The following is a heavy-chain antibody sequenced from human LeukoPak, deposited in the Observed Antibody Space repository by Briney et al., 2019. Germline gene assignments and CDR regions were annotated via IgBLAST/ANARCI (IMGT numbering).Heavy chain of an antibody. CDR2: IYHSGST. J-gene: IGHJ5*02. CDR3: ATTTGNIVRWFDP. V-gene: IGHV4-30-2*02. D-gene: IGHD1-1*01. CDR1: GGSISSGGYS. Sequence: SETLSLTCAVSGGSISSGGYSWSRLPPPQGQGLEWIVYIYHSGSTYYNPSLKSRVTISVDRPKNQFSLKLSSVTAANTAVYHGATTTGNIVRWFDPWGEGTLVTVSS.